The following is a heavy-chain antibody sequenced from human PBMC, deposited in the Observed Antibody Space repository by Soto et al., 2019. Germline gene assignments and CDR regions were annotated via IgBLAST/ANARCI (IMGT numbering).Heavy chain of an antibody. CDR3: AKVRGTGAAQVYYYYMDV. CDR2: ISGGGDNT. Sequence: EVQLLESGGGLVQPGGSLRLSCSASGFTFSSYAMRWVRQAQGKGLEYVSSISGGGDNTYYADSVKGRFTISRDNSKNTLYLQMNSLRAEDTAVYYVAKVRGTGAAQVYYYYMDVWGKGTTVTVSS. CDR1: GFTFSSYA. V-gene: IGHV3-23*01. J-gene: IGHJ6*03. D-gene: IGHD3-16*01.